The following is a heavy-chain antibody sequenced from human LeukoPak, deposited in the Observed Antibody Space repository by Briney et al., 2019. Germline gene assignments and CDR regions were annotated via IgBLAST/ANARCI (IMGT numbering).Heavy chain of an antibody. CDR3: ARDKLIRARGGFDI. V-gene: IGHV3-21*01. J-gene: IGHJ3*02. CDR1: GFTFSSYS. D-gene: IGHD3-10*01. CDR2: ISSSSSYI. Sequence: PGGSLRLSCAASGFTFSSYSMTWVRQAPGKGLEWVSSISSSSSYIYYADSVKGRFTISRDNAKNSLYLQMNSLRAEDTAVYYCARDKLIRARGGFDIWGQGTMVTVSS.